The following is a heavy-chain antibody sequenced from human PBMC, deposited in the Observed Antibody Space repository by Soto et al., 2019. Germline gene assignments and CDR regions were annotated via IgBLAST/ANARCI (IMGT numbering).Heavy chain of an antibody. CDR3: AKGALSTYFD. CDR2: IGSGGSPT. V-gene: IGHV3-23*01. J-gene: IGHJ4*02. CDR1: EFTFSTYA. Sequence: GGSLRLSCAASEFTFSTYAMSWVRQAPGKGLEWVSSIGSGGSPTYYADSVKGRFTISRDNSKNTLYLQMNSLRAEDAAVYYCAKGALSTYFDWGQGTLVTVSS. D-gene: IGHD3-9*01.